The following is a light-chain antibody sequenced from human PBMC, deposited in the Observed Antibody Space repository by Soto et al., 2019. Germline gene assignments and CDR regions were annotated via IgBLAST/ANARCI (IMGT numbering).Light chain of an antibody. CDR1: SSDVGGYNY. V-gene: IGLV2-14*01. CDR2: EVS. J-gene: IGLJ2*01. CDR3: SSYTSSSILV. Sequence: QSALTQPASVSGSPGQSITISCTGTSSDVGGYNYVSWYQQHPGKAPKLMIYEVSNRPSGVSNLLSGSKSGNTASLTISGLQAEDEADYYCSSYTSSSILVFGGGTKLTVL.